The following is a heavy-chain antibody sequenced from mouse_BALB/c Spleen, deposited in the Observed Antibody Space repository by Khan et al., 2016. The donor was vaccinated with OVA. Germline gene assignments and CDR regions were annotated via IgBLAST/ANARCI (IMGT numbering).Heavy chain of an antibody. D-gene: IGHD2-3*01. Sequence: EVELVESGGGLVQTGGSRKLSCTASGFTFSGFGMHWVRQAPEKGLEWVAYISSGSNTIYYADTVKGRFTISRANPKKTLFLQMTSLRADDTAMYYCARTGYYYFDYWGQGTSLTGSS. J-gene: IGHJ2*02. CDR2: ISSGSNTI. V-gene: IGHV5-17*02. CDR1: GFTFSGFG. CDR3: ARTGYYYFDY.